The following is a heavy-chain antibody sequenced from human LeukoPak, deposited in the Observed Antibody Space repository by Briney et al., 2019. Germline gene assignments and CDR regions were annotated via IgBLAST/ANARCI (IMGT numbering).Heavy chain of an antibody. CDR2: GGGSGGNT. Sequence: GGSLRLSCVASGFTFSSYAMTWVRQAPWKGLEWVSAGGGSGGNTYYADSVKGRFTISRDNSKNTLYLQMNSLRAEDTAVYYCAKDLTELWFGELLNWGQGTLVTVSS. CDR3: AKDLTELWFGELLN. CDR1: GFTFSSYA. J-gene: IGHJ4*02. D-gene: IGHD3-10*01. V-gene: IGHV3-23*01.